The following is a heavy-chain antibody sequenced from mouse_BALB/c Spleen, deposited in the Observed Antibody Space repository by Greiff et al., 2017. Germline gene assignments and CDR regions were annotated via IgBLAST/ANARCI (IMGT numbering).Heavy chain of an antibody. CDR1: GFTFSNYW. Sequence: EVKVEESGGGLVQPGGSMKLSCVASGFTFSNYWMNWVRQSPEKGLEWVAEIRLKSNNYATHYAESVKGRFTISRDDSKSSVYLQMNNLRAEDTGIYYCTRPTTGYFDVWGAGTTVTVSS. D-gene: IGHD1-1*01. CDR3: TRPTTGYFDV. V-gene: IGHV6-6*02. J-gene: IGHJ1*01. CDR2: IRLKSNNYAT.